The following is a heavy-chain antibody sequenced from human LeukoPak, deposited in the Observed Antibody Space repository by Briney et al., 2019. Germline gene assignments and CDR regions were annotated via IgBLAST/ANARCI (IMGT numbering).Heavy chain of an antibody. J-gene: IGHJ4*02. V-gene: IGHV1-18*01. D-gene: IGHD1-1*01. CDR1: GYTFTNYG. CDR3: ARESHVERHDF. Sequence: GASVKVSCKASGYTFTNYGITWVRQAPGQGLEWMGWISASNGDTHYSEKFQDRITVTTDTSTSTAYMELGSLVSDDTAVYYCARESHVERHDFWGQGTLITVPS. CDR2: ISASNGDT.